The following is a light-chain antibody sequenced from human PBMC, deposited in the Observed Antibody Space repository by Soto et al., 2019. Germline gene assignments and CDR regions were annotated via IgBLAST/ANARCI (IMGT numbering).Light chain of an antibody. J-gene: IGLJ1*01. V-gene: IGLV2-14*01. CDR1: SSDVGGYNY. Sequence: ALTQPASVSGSPGQSITISCTGTSSDVGGYNYVSWYQLHPGKAPKLIIYEVSHRPSGASNHFSGYKSGNTASLTISGLQAEDEADYYCSSYTSTSTPCVFGTGTKVTVL. CDR3: SSYTSTSTPCV. CDR2: EVS.